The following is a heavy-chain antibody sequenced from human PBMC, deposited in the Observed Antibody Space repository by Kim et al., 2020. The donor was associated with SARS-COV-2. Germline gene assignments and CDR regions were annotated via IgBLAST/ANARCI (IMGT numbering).Heavy chain of an antibody. D-gene: IGHD1-1*01. Sequence: GSTYYADSVKGRFTISRDNSKSTLYLQMNSLRAEDTAVYYCGSDDLEPQTIIDYWGQGTLVTVSS. J-gene: IGHJ4*02. V-gene: IGHV3-23*01. CDR3: GSDDLEPQTIIDY. CDR2: GST.